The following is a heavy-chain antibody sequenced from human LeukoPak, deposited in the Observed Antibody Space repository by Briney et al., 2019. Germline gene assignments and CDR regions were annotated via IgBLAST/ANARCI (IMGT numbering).Heavy chain of an antibody. CDR3: ARRGDPYYDSSGYYPFDY. D-gene: IGHD3-22*01. V-gene: IGHV3-21*01. Sequence: GGSLRLSCAASGFTFSSYSMNWVRQAPGKGLEWVSSISSSSSYIYYADSVKGRFTISRDNAKNSLYLQMNSLRAEDTAVYYCARRGDPYYDSSGYYPFDYWGQGTLVTVSS. CDR1: GFTFSSYS. J-gene: IGHJ4*02. CDR2: ISSSSSYI.